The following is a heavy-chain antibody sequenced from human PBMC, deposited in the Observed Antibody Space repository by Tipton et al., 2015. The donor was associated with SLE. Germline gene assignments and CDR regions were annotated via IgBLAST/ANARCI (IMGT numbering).Heavy chain of an antibody. CDR2: FYSSGST. CDR3: ASTQRYNWNFFDY. CDR1: GYSISSNYY. Sequence: TLSLTCTVSGYSISSNYYWSWIRQPAGKGLEWIGRFYSSGSTKYNPSLKSRVTISVDTSKNQFSLKLSSVTAADTAVYYCASTQRYNWNFFDYWGPGILVTVSS. D-gene: IGHD1-7*01. V-gene: IGHV4-61*02. J-gene: IGHJ4*02.